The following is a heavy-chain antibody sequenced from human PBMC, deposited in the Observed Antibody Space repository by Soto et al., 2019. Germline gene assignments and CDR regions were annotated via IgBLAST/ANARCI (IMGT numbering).Heavy chain of an antibody. CDR2: INHSGST. CDR3: ARGSLTCSSTSCPILFDY. V-gene: IGHV4-34*01. D-gene: IGHD2-2*01. CDR1: GGSFSGYY. Sequence: QVQLQQWGAGLLKPSETLSLTCAVYGGSFSGYYWSWIRQPPGKGLEWIGEINHSGSTNYNPSLTSRVTISVDTSKNQFSLKLSSVTAADTAVYYCARGSLTCSSTSCPILFDYWGQGTLVTVSS. J-gene: IGHJ4*02.